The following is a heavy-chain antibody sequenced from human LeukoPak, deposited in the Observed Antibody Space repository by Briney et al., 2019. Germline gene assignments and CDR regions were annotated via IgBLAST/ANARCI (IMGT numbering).Heavy chain of an antibody. CDR3: ARLNWNYADF. J-gene: IGHJ4*02. CDR2: IKEDGSEK. D-gene: IGHD3-3*01. CDR1: GFTFSHHW. V-gene: IGHV3-7*01. Sequence: GGSLRLSCTGSGFTFSHHWMTWVRQAPEKGLEWVANIKEDGSEKDYVDSVKGRFTISRDNGKNSLYLQMNSLRGEDTAVYYCARLNWNYADFWGQGTLVTVSS.